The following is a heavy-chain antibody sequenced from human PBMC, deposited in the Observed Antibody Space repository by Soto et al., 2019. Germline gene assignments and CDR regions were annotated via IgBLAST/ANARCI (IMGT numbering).Heavy chain of an antibody. CDR3: ARPSFGDSAGTRGMDG. J-gene: IGHJ6*02. D-gene: IGHD3-16*01. V-gene: IGHV4-30-2*01. CDR1: GGSISSGGYS. Sequence: QLQLQESGSGLVKPSQTLSLTCAVSGGSISSGGYSWSWIRQPPGKGLEWIGYIYHSGSTYYNPSRQGRVTLAVARSKHQFSRTLASVTAAATAVYYCARPSFGDSAGTRGMDGWGQGTTVTVSS. CDR2: IYHSGST.